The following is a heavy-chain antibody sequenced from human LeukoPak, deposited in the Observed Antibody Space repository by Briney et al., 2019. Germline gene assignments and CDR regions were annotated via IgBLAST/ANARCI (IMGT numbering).Heavy chain of an antibody. V-gene: IGHV4-31*03. CDR2: IYYSGSA. CDR3: ARGPRVSRGDFFDP. Sequence: SETLSLTCTVSGGSISRGGYSWSWIRQHPGKGLEWIGYIYYSGSAYYNPSLQSRVTISLDTSKNQFTLKLSSVTAADTAVYSCARGPRVSRGDFFDPWGQGTLVTVSS. J-gene: IGHJ5*02. D-gene: IGHD5-24*01. CDR1: GGSISRGGYS.